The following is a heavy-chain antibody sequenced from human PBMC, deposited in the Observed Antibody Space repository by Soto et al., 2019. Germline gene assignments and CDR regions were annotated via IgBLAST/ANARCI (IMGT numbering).Heavy chain of an antibody. CDR1: GFTFSRYS. Sequence: ESGGGLVRPGGSLRLSCAASGFTFSRYSMNWVRQAPGTGLEWVSSISSTTNYIYYADSMKGRFTVSRDNAKNSVYLDMNSLSAEDTAVYYCARESEDLTSNFDYWGQGTLVTVSS. V-gene: IGHV3-21*01. CDR2: ISSTTNYI. CDR3: ARESEDLTSNFDY. J-gene: IGHJ4*02.